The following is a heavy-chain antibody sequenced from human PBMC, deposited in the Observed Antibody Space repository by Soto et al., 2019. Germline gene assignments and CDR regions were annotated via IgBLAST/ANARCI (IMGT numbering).Heavy chain of an antibody. CDR2: NIPTFGIP. CDR3: AREDRDRETGLVPAAIDGMDV. D-gene: IGHD2-2*01. CDR1: GGTFSRYS. Sequence: QVQLVQSGAEVKKPGSSVKVSCKASGGTFSRYSITWVRQAPGHGLESIGRNIPTFGIPTYAQKFQGRVTFTADESTSTAYMEVRSLRSDDTAVYYCAREDRDRETGLVPAAIDGMDVWGQGTTVTVSS. V-gene: IGHV1-69*08. J-gene: IGHJ6*02.